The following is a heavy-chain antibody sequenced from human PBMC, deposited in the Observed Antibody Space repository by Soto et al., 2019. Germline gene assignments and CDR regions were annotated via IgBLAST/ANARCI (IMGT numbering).Heavy chain of an antibody. Sequence: QVTLKESGPVLVKPTETLTLRCTVSGLSITDCEMGVCWISQPPGQPLAWLAHIDSSGEKSYRTFLKSRPAISKDTSKSQIVLTMTNMDPADTATYYCARRHLAVAVSPWFDPWGQGIPVTVSS. CDR1: GLSITDCEMG. CDR3: ARRHLAVAVSPWFDP. CDR2: IDSSGEK. D-gene: IGHD6-19*01. J-gene: IGHJ5*02. V-gene: IGHV2-26*01.